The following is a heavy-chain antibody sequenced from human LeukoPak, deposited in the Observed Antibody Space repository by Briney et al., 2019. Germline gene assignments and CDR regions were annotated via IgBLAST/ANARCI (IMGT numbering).Heavy chain of an antibody. CDR2: INPSGGST. CDR3: ARADGDYGSLDI. CDR1: GYTFTSYY. Sequence: ASVKVSCKASGYTFTSYYMHWVRQAPGQGLEWMGIINPSGGSTSYAQKFQGRVTMTRDTSTSTVYVELSSLRSEDTAVYYCARADGDYGSLDIWGQGTMVTVSS. V-gene: IGHV1-46*01. D-gene: IGHD4-17*01. J-gene: IGHJ3*02.